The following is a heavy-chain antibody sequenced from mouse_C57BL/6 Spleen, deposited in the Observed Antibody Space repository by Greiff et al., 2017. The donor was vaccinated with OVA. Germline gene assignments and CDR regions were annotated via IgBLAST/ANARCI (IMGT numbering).Heavy chain of an antibody. CDR2: INPGSGCT. CDR1: GYAFTNYL. D-gene: IGHD1-1*01. Sequence: VQLVESGAELVRPGTSVKVSCKASGYAFTNYLIEWVKQRPGQGLEWIGVINPGSGCTNYNEKFKGKATLTADKSSSTAYMQLSSLTSEDSAVYFCPRSHYYGSSYWYFDVWGTGTTVTVSS. V-gene: IGHV1-54*01. CDR3: PRSHYYGSSYWYFDV. J-gene: IGHJ1*03.